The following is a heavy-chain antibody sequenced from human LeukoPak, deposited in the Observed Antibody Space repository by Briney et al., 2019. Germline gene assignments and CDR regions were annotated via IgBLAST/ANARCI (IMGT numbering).Heavy chain of an antibody. V-gene: IGHV4-4*07. J-gene: IGHJ3*02. CDR1: GGSISSYF. CDR3: ARDGRVVQHPDGFDN. CDR2: IYTSGST. D-gene: IGHD3-10*01. Sequence: SETLSLTCTVSGGSISSYFWSWIRQPAGKGLEWIGRIYTSGSTNYNPSLKSRVTMSIDTSKNQFSLKLNSVTAADTAVYYCARDGRVVQHPDGFDNWGQGTTVTVSS.